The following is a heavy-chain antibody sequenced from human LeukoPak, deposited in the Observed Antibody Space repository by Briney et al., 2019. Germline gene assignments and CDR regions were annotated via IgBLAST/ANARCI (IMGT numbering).Heavy chain of an antibody. V-gene: IGHV3-48*04. CDR3: ARGGPYSSSWDRVYYFDY. Sequence: PGGSLRLSCAASGFTLSTYSMNWVRQAPGKGLEWVSYISSSGSTIYYADSVKGRFTISRDNAKNSLYLQMNSLRAEDTAVYYCARGGPYSSSWDRVYYFDYWGQGTLVTVSS. CDR1: GFTLSTYS. D-gene: IGHD6-13*01. J-gene: IGHJ4*02. CDR2: ISSSGSTI.